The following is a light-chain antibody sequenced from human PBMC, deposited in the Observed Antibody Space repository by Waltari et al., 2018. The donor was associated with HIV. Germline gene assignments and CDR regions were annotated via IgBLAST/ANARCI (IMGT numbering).Light chain of an antibody. Sequence: QSALTQPRSVSGSPEPSVTISCTGTSSDVGGYNYVSWYQQHPGKAPKLMIYDVSKRPSGVPDRFSGSKSGNTASLTISGLQAEDEADYYCCSYAGSYNWVFGGGTKLTV. V-gene: IGLV2-11*01. CDR3: CSYAGSYNWV. J-gene: IGLJ3*02. CDR2: DVS. CDR1: SSDVGGYNY.